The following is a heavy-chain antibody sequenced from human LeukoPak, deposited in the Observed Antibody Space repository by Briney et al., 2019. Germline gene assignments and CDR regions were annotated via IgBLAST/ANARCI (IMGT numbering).Heavy chain of an antibody. CDR2: INHSGST. CDR1: GGSFSGYY. J-gene: IGHJ3*02. CDR3: ARVSDDFWSGYISAFDI. V-gene: IGHV4-34*01. Sequence: PSETLSLTCAVYGGSFSGYYWSWIRQPPGKGLEWIGEINHSGSTNYNPSLKSRVTISVDTSKNQFSLKLSSVTAADTAVYYCARVSDDFWSGYISAFDIWGQGTMVTVSS. D-gene: IGHD3-3*01.